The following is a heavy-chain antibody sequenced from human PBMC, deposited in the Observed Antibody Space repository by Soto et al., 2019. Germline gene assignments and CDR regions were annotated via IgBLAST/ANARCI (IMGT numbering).Heavy chain of an antibody. CDR2: IYYSGRT. J-gene: IGHJ4*02. CDR1: DGSISSDYYY. CDR3: AGEFSKSTGYFDC. Sequence: SETLSLTCTVSDGSISSDYYYWSWIRQPPGKGLEWIGYIYYSGRTAYNPSLKSRIIISIDTSKNQFSLSLNSLNAADTAVYYGAGEFSKSTGYFDCWGMGTLATV. D-gene: IGHD3-3*02. V-gene: IGHV4-30-4*01.